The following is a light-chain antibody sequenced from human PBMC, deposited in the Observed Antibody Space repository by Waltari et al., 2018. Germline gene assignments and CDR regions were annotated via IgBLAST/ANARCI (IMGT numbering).Light chain of an antibody. V-gene: IGLV1-44*01. J-gene: IGLJ2*01. CDR3: SAWDDSLNGHVI. Sequence: QSLLTQPPSASGTPGQMVTISCSGSWSNIGTNVVSWYQQLPGTAPKLLIHSNNQRPSGVPDRFSCSKSGTSASLAISGLQSADEADYYCSAWDDSLNGHVIFGGGTKLTVL. CDR2: SNN. CDR1: WSNIGTNV.